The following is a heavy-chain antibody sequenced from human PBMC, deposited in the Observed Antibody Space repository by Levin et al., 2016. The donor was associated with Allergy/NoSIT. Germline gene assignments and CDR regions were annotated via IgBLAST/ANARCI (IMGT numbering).Heavy chain of an antibody. Sequence: GGSLRLSCAASGFTFSSYAMSWVRQAPGKGLEWVSAISGSGGSTYYADSVKGRFTISRDNSKNTLYLQMNSLRAEDTAVYYCAKDLHRFGESRYNWFDPWGQGTLVTVSS. D-gene: IGHD3-10*01. V-gene: IGHV3-23*01. CDR3: AKDLHRFGESRYNWFDP. J-gene: IGHJ5*02. CDR2: ISGSGGST. CDR1: GFTFSSYA.